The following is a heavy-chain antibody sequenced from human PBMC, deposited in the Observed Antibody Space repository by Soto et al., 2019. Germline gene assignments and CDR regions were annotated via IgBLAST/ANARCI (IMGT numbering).Heavy chain of an antibody. CDR3: ARDVRAQSYGRGDY. D-gene: IGHD3-10*02. J-gene: IGHJ4*02. CDR2: ISYDGSNK. CDR1: GFTFSSYA. Sequence: QVQLVESGGGVVQPGRSLRRSCAASGFTFSSYAMHWVRQAPGKGLEWVAVISYDGSNKYYADSVKGRFTISRDNSKNALYLQMNSLRDEDTAVYYCARDVRAQSYGRGDYWGQGTLVTVSS. V-gene: IGHV3-30-3*01.